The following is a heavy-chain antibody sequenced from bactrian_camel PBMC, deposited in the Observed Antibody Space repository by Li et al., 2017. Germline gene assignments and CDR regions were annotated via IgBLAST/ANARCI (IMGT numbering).Heavy chain of an antibody. Sequence: VQLVESGGGSVQAGGSLTLSCAAGRYTYKRNCMGWFRQRPGKDREGLAVLWIGGATTTYADSVKGRFTISKDNAKNTLYLQMNTLKPEDSAMYYCAAFRRSDGSWSNPTTYLYWGKGTQVTVS. CDR3: AAFRRSDGSWSNPTTYLY. D-gene: IGHD2*01. CDR2: LWIGGATT. CDR1: RYTYKRNC. J-gene: IGHJ4*01. V-gene: IGHV3S42*01.